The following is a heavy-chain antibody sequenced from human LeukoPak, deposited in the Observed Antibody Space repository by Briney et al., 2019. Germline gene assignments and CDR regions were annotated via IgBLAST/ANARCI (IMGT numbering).Heavy chain of an antibody. CDR2: LSYDGSDK. Sequence: GGSLRLSCAASGFTFSSYGMHWVRQAPGKGLEWVAVLSYDGSDKYYADSVKGRFTISRDNSKNTLYLQMNSLRAEDTAVYYCARANGAGEGFDYWGQGTLVTVSS. V-gene: IGHV3-30*03. D-gene: IGHD3-10*01. CDR1: GFTFSSYG. J-gene: IGHJ4*02. CDR3: ARANGAGEGFDY.